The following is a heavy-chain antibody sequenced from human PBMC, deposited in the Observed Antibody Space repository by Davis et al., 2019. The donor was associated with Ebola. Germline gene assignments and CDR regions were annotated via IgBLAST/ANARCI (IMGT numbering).Heavy chain of an antibody. CDR3: VRGLGYCSSASCWGPWALQH. V-gene: IGHV3-52*01. J-gene: IGHJ1*01. CDR1: GFTFSRSW. CDR2: IKCDRSEK. Sequence: GESLKISCAASGFTFSRSWMHYFCQAPEKGLERVADIKCDRSEKYYEDSVKGRLTISTDNTKNSLYLQVNSLRAEDMTVYYCVRGLGYCSSASCWGPWALQHWGQGTLVTVSS. D-gene: IGHD2-2*01.